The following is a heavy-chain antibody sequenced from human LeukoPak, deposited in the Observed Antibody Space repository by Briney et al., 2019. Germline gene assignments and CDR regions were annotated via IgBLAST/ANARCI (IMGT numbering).Heavy chain of an antibody. V-gene: IGHV3-33*01. CDR2: TWYDGSNK. Sequence: GGSLRLSCAASGFTFSSYGMHWVRQAPGKGLEWVAVTWYDGSNKYYADSVKGRFTISRDNSKNTLYLQMNSLRAEDTAVYYCARDFIAARPLYYFDYWGQGTLVTVSS. CDR1: GFTFSSYG. CDR3: ARDFIAARPLYYFDY. D-gene: IGHD6-13*01. J-gene: IGHJ4*02.